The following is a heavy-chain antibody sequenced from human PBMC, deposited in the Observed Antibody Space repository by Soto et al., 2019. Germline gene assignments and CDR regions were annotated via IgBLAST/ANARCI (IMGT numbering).Heavy chain of an antibody. V-gene: IGHV4-34*01. J-gene: IGHJ4*02. Sequence: SETLSLTCAVYGGSFSGYYWSWIRQPPGKGLEWIGEINHSGSTNYNPSLKSRVTISVDTSKNQFSLKLSSVTAADTAVYYCARGYDFWSGYLLSFDYWGQGTLVTVSS. D-gene: IGHD3-3*01. CDR2: INHSGST. CDR1: GGSFSGYY. CDR3: ARGYDFWSGYLLSFDY.